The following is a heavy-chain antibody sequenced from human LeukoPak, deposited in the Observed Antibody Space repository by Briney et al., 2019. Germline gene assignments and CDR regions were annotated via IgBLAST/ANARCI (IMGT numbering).Heavy chain of an antibody. CDR2: ISYDGSNK. D-gene: IGHD6-6*01. J-gene: IGHJ5*02. Sequence: GRSLRPSCAASGFTFSSHAMHWVRQAPGKGLEWVAVISYDGSNKYYADSVKGRFTISRDNSKNTLYLQMNSLRAEDTAVYYCARGIAAHTPWFDPWGQGTLVTVSS. V-gene: IGHV3-30-3*01. CDR3: ARGIAAHTPWFDP. CDR1: GFTFSSHA.